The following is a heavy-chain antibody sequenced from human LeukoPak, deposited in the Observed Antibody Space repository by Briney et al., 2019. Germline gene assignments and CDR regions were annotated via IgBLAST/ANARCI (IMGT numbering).Heavy chain of an antibody. D-gene: IGHD6-13*01. CDR2: INPSGGST. J-gene: IGHJ5*02. Sequence: GASVKVSCKASGYTFTSYYMHWVRQAPGQGLEWMGIINPSGGSTSYAQKFQGRVTMTRDTSTSTVYMELSSLRSEDTAVYYCVLAAAGTNWFDPWGQGTLVTVSS. CDR1: GYTFTSYY. CDR3: VLAAAGTNWFDP. V-gene: IGHV1-46*01.